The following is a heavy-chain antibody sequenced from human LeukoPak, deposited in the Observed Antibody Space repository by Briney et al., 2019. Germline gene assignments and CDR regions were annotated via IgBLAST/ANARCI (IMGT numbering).Heavy chain of an antibody. Sequence: GGSLSLSCAASGYTFTTYAIHWVRQAPGQRLEWMGLINADDGNTRYSQRFQGRVTITRDTSANTAYMELSSLRFEDTAVYYCARGIVVQPSANWFDPWGQGTPVTVSS. V-gene: IGHV1-3*01. D-gene: IGHD2-2*01. CDR3: ARGIVVQPSANWFDP. CDR1: GYTFTTYA. J-gene: IGHJ5*02. CDR2: INADDGNT.